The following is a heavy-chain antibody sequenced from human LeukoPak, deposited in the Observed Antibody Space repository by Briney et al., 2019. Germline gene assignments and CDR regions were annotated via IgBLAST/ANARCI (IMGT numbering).Heavy chain of an antibody. CDR2: IYPGDSDT. V-gene: IGHV5-51*01. J-gene: IGHJ4*02. Sequence: GESLKISCKGSGYSFTSYWIGWVRQMPGKGLEWMGIIYPGDSDTRYSPSFQGQVTILADKSISTAYLQSNSLKASDTAMYYCATYPHKPRYYDILNGYYSDYWGQGTLVTVSS. D-gene: IGHD3-9*01. CDR3: ATYPHKPRYYDILNGYYSDY. CDR1: GYSFTSYW.